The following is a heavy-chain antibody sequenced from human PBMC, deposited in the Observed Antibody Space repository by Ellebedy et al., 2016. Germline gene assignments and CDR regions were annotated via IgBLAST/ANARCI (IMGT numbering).Heavy chain of an antibody. CDR2: MNPNSGNT. Sequence: ASVKVSCXASGYTFTSYDINWVRQATGQGLEWMGWMNPNSGNTGYAQKFQGRVTMTRNTSISTAYMDLSSLRSDDTAVYYCARLKPTYCSSTSCYKRNNWFDPWGQGTLVTVSS. V-gene: IGHV1-8*01. J-gene: IGHJ5*02. CDR1: GYTFTSYD. CDR3: ARLKPTYCSSTSCYKRNNWFDP. D-gene: IGHD2-2*02.